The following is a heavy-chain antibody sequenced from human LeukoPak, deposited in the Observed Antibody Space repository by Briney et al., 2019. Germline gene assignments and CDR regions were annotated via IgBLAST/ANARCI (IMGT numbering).Heavy chain of an antibody. V-gene: IGHV6-1*01. CDR2: TYYRSKWYN. CDR1: GDSVSSNSAA. J-gene: IGHJ4*02. D-gene: IGHD6-19*01. Sequence: SQTLSLICAISGDSVSSNSAAWSWIRQSPSRGLEWLGRTYYRSKWYNDYAVSVKSRITINPDTSKNQFSLQLNSVTPEDTAVYYCARGYSSGWYAFDYWGQGTLVTVSS. CDR3: ARGYSSGWYAFDY.